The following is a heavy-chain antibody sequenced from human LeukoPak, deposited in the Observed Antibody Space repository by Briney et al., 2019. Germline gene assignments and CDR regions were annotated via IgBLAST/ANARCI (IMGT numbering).Heavy chain of an antibody. D-gene: IGHD1-14*01. CDR3: AKDPGQVTGRSGDHYYYYYMDV. CDR2: INSDGSST. V-gene: IGHV3-74*01. Sequence: GGSLRLSCAASGFTFSSNWMHWGRQAPGKGLVWVSRINSDGSSTSYADSVKGRFTISRDNSKNSLYLQMNSLRTEDTALYYCAKDPGQVTGRSGDHYYYYYMDVWGKGTTVTVSS. J-gene: IGHJ6*03. CDR1: GFTFSSNW.